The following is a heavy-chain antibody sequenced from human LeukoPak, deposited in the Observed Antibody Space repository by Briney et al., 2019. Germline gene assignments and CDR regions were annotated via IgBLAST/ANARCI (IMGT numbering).Heavy chain of an antibody. CDR1: GYSFTSYW. Sequence: GESLQISCQGSGYSFTSYWIGWVRQLPGKGLEWMGIIYPGDSDTRYSPSFQGQVTISADKSISTAYLQWSSLKASDTAMYYCARQLDSSGSDYWGQGTLVTVSS. CDR2: IYPGDSDT. CDR3: ARQLDSSGSDY. D-gene: IGHD3-22*01. V-gene: IGHV5-51*01. J-gene: IGHJ4*02.